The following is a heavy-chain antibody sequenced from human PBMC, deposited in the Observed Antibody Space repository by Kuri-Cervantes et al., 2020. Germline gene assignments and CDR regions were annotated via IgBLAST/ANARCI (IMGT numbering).Heavy chain of an antibody. CDR1: GFTFSSYN. CDR2: ISSSSSSI. CDR3: ARNGAPYDFWSGYYPPFDY. Sequence: GESLKISCAASGFTFSSYNMNWVRQAPGKGLEWVSYISSSSSSIHYADSVKGRFTISRDNAKNSLYLQMNNLRDEDTAVYYCARNGAPYDFWSGYYPPFDYWGQGTLVTVSS. D-gene: IGHD3-3*01. J-gene: IGHJ4*02. V-gene: IGHV3-48*02.